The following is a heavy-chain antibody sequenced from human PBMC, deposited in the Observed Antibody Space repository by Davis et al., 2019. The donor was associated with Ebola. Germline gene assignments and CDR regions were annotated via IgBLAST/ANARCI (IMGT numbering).Heavy chain of an antibody. V-gene: IGHV3-7*03. CDR2: IKQDGSEQ. CDR3: WRDDYGILTGYFGY. CDR1: GFTFSSYW. D-gene: IGHD3-9*01. Sequence: PGGSLRLSCAASGFTFSSYWMSWVRQAPGKGLEWVANIKQDGSEQYYVDSVKGRFTISRDNAKNSLYLQMNSLRAEDTAVYSCWRDDYGILTGYFGYWGQGTLVTVSS. J-gene: IGHJ4*02.